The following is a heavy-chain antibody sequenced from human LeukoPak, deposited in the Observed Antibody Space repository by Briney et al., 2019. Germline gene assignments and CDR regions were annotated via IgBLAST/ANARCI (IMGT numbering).Heavy chain of an antibody. V-gene: IGHV4-39*01. CDR1: NASIISSSYY. D-gene: IGHD3-22*01. J-gene: IGHJ4*02. CDR2: IYYRGRT. Sequence: SETLSLTCSVSNASIISSSYYWGWIRQPPGKGLEWIGSIYYRGRTYYNPSLNIRVTISADTSKNQFSLNLNSVTASDTAVYYCARQKILDDNYDSSGYYVDQWGQGSLVTVSS. CDR3: ARQKILDDNYDSSGYYVDQ.